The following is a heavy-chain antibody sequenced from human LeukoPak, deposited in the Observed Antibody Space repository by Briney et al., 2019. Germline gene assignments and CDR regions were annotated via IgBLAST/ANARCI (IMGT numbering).Heavy chain of an antibody. CDR1: GGTFSSYA. CDR2: IIPIFGTA. V-gene: IGHV1-69*01. J-gene: IGHJ4*02. D-gene: IGHD6-19*01. Sequence: SVKVSCKASGGTFSSYAISWVRQDPGQGLEWMGGIIPIFGTANYAQKFQGRVTITADESTSTAYMELSSLRSEDTAVYYCASKTGYSSGWYGYYWGQGTLVTVSS. CDR3: ASKTGYSSGWYGYY.